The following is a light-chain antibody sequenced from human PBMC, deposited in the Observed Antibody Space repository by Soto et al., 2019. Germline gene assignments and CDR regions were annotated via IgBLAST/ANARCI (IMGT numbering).Light chain of an antibody. Sequence: QAVVTQPPSVSGAPGQRVTISCTGSSSNVGAGYDVHWYQQVPGTAPKPLIYTNNNRPSGVPDRFSSSKSGTSATLVITGLQAEDEADYWCQSYDNSLSGFVFGSGTKLTVL. J-gene: IGLJ3*02. V-gene: IGLV1-40*01. CDR2: TNN. CDR1: SSNVGAGYD. CDR3: QSYDNSLSGFV.